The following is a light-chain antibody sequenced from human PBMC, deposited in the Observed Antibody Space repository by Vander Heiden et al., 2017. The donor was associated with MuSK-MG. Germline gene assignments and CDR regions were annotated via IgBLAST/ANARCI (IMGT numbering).Light chain of an antibody. CDR1: QSVSSY. Sequence: EIVLTQSPATLSLSPGERATLSCRASQSVSSYLAWYQQKPGQAPRLLIYDASNRATGIPARFSGSGSGTDFTLTISSLEPEDIAVYYCQQCGNWPITFGPGTRLEIK. CDR3: QQCGNWPIT. J-gene: IGKJ5*01. V-gene: IGKV3-11*01. CDR2: DAS.